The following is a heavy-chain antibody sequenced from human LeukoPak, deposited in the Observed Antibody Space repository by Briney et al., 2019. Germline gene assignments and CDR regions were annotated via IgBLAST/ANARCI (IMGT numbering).Heavy chain of an antibody. CDR2: IWYDGSYK. D-gene: IGHD3-10*01. CDR1: GFTFSTYG. V-gene: IGHV3-33*01. CDR3: ARGLFYGSGSPIDY. J-gene: IGHJ4*02. Sequence: GGSLRLSCAASGFTFSTYGMHWVRQAPGEGLEWVAVIWYDGSYKYYADSVKGRFTISRDDSKNTLYLQMNSLTAEDTAVYYSARGLFYGSGSPIDYWGQGSLVTVFS.